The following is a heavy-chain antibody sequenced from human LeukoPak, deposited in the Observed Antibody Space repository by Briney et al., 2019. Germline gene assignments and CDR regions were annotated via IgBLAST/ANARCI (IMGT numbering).Heavy chain of an antibody. CDR2: ISSSSSYI. V-gene: IGHV3-21*04. J-gene: IGHJ4*02. CDR3: ARDLGAVACLFDF. Sequence: GGSLRLSCATSGFTFSSYSMNWVRQAPGKGLEWVSSISSSSSYIYYADSVKGRFTISRDNAKNSLYLQMNSLRAEDTAVYYCARDLGAVACLFDFWGQGTLVTVSS. CDR1: GFTFSSYS. D-gene: IGHD6-19*01.